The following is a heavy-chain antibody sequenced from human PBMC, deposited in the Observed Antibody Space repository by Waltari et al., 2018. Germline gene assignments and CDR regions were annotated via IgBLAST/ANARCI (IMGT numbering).Heavy chain of an antibody. Sequence: EVQLVESGGGLVQPGRSLRLSCSASGFTFDDYAMHWVQEAQGKGREVVSGISWNSGSIGYADSGKGRFTISRDNAKNSLYLQMNSLRAEDTALYYCAKGDDSSGYTFDYWGQGTLVTVSS. CDR3: AKGDDSSGYTFDY. J-gene: IGHJ4*02. D-gene: IGHD3-22*01. CDR2: ISWNSGSI. V-gene: IGHV3-9*01. CDR1: GFTFDDYA.